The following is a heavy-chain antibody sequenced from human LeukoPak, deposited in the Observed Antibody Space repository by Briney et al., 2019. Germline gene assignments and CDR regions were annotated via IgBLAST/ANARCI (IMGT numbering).Heavy chain of an antibody. Sequence: SETLSLTCTVSNYSISSGYYWGWIRQPPGKRLEWIGSIHHSWTTYYNPSLKSRITLSVDTSNNHFSLKLTTLTAADTAMYYCARLSLSGGWFDPWGQGALVTVSS. CDR2: IHHSWTT. D-gene: IGHD2/OR15-2a*01. J-gene: IGHJ5*02. V-gene: IGHV4-38-2*02. CDR1: NYSISSGYY. CDR3: ARLSLSGGWFDP.